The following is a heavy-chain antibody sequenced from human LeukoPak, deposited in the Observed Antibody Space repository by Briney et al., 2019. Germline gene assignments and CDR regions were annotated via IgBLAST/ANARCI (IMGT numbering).Heavy chain of an antibody. CDR3: ASGVGYYYYYMDV. CDR1: GGSISSGSYY. CDR2: IYTSGST. D-gene: IGHD1-26*01. Sequence: PSETLSLTCTDSGGSISSGSYYWSWIRQPAGKGLEWIGRIYTSGSTNYNPSLKSRVTLSVDTSKNQFSLKLSSVTAADTAVYYCASGVGYYYYYMDVWGKGTTVTVSS. V-gene: IGHV4-61*02. J-gene: IGHJ6*03.